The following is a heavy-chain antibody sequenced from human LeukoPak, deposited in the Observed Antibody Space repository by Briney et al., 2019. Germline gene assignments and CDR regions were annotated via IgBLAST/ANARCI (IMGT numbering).Heavy chain of an antibody. CDR2: IIPIFGTA. Sequence: KISCKGSGYSFTSYWIGWVRQAPGQGLEWMGGIIPIFGTANYAQKFQGRVTITADESTSTAYMELSSLRSEDTAVYYCARASDYYGSGSYIHDYYYYYMDVWGKGTTVTISS. J-gene: IGHJ6*03. D-gene: IGHD3-10*01. CDR1: GYSFTSYW. CDR3: ARASDYYGSGSYIHDYYYYYMDV. V-gene: IGHV1-69*01.